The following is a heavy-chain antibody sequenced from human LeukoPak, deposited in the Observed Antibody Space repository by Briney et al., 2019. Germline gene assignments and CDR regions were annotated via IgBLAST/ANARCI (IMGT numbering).Heavy chain of an antibody. J-gene: IGHJ4*02. CDR2: IYYSGST. Sequence: SETLSLTCTVSGGSISSYYWSWIRQPPGKGLEWIGYIYYSGSTNYNPYLKSRVTISVDTSKNQFSLNLSSVTAADTAVYYCARVKHGIIAYWGQGTLVTVSS. D-gene: IGHD1-14*01. CDR1: GGSISSYY. V-gene: IGHV4-59*01. CDR3: ARVKHGIIAY.